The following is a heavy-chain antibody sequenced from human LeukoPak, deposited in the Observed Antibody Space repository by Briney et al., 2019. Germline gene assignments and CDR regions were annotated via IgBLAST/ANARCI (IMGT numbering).Heavy chain of an antibody. D-gene: IGHD4-17*01. V-gene: IGHV4-59*01. J-gene: IGHJ3*02. CDR2: IYYSGST. CDR1: GGSISSYY. Sequence: SETLSLTCTVSGGSISSYYWSWIRQPPGKGLEWIGYIYYSGSTNYNPSLKSRVTISVDTSKNQFSLKLSSVTAADTAVYYCARGDYGDYHDAFEIWGQGTVVTVSS. CDR3: ARGDYGDYHDAFEI.